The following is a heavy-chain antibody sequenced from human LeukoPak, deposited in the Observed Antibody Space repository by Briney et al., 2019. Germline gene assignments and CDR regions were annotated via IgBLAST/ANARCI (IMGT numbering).Heavy chain of an antibody. CDR3: ARSGVATISSDYYYYYMDV. V-gene: IGHV4-61*02. Sequence: SETLSLTCTVSGGSISSGSYYWSWIRQPAGKGLECIGRIYTSGSTNYNPSLKNRVTISVDTSKNQFSLKLSSVTAADTAVYYCARSGVATISSDYYYYYMDVWGKGTTVTISS. CDR2: IYTSGST. CDR1: GGSISSGSYY. D-gene: IGHD5-12*01. J-gene: IGHJ6*03.